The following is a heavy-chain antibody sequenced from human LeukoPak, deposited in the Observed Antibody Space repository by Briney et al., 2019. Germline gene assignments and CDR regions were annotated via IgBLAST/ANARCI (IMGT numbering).Heavy chain of an antibody. D-gene: IGHD4-17*01. CDR1: AFTVSSNF. J-gene: IGHJ3*01. CDR2: IGGSGAHT. CDR3: GRDPNGDYVGAFEF. Sequence: GGSLRLSCAASAFTVSSNFMTWVRLAPGKGLEWVASIGGSGAHTNYADSVRGRFTIFRDNSRNTLFLQMNSLRAEDTAVYYCGRDPNGDYVGAFEFWGQGTLVSVSS. V-gene: IGHV3-23*01.